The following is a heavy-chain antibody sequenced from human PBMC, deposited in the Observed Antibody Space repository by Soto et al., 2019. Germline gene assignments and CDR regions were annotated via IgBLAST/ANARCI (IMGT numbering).Heavy chain of an antibody. V-gene: IGHV4-30-4*01. CDR1: GDFIGSGDYY. CDR2: IYKTGKT. CDR3: ARGLSSSSGYFDP. J-gene: IGHJ5*02. Sequence: SETLSLTCAVSGDFIGSGDYYWTWIRQPPGKGLEYIGYIYKTGKTYYNPSLKSRPFISPDTSKSQLFLRLTSVTAADTAMYYSARGLSSSSGYFDPWGQGTLVTVSS. D-gene: IGHD6-6*01.